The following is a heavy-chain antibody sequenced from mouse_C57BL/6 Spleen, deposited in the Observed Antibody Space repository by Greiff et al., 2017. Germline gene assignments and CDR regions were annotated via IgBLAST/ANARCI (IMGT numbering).Heavy chain of an antibody. Sequence: EVQLQQSGPGLVKPSQSLSLTCSVTGYSITSGYYWNWIRQFPGNKLEWMGYISYDGSNNYNPSLKNRISITRDTSKNQFFLKLNSVNTEDTATYYCARGGDYWGQGTTLTVSS. CDR3: ARGGDY. J-gene: IGHJ2*01. V-gene: IGHV3-6*01. CDR2: ISYDGSN. CDR1: GYSITSGYY.